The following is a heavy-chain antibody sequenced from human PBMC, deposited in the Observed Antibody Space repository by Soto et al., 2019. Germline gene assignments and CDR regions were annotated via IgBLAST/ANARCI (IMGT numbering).Heavy chain of an antibody. D-gene: IGHD1-1*01. Sequence: QITLKESGPTLVKPTQTLTLTCTFSGFSLSTSGVGVGWIRQPPGKALEWLALIYWDDDKRYIPSLKGKLTINNDTSKNQVVRTMTNMDPVNTATYYWSRLPASNDNWFDPWVQGTLVTVSS. V-gene: IGHV2-5*02. J-gene: IGHJ5*02. CDR2: IYWDDDK. CDR3: SRLPASNDNWFDP. CDR1: GFSLSTSGVG.